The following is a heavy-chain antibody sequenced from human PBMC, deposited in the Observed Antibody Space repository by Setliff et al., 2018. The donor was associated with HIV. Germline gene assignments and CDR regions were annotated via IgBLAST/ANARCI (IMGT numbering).Heavy chain of an antibody. D-gene: IGHD3-22*01. CDR3: ARDGSHYDSGGYYYYYGMDV. Sequence: WVRQAPGKGLEWVASINQHGSEKNYVDSVKGRSTISRDNAKNSLYLQINSLRAEDTAVYYCARDGSHYDSGGYYYYYGMDVWGQGTTVTVSS. CDR2: INQHGSEK. V-gene: IGHV3-7*01. J-gene: IGHJ6*02.